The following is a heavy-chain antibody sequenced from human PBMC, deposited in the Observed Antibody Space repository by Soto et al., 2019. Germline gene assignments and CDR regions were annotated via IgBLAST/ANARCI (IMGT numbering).Heavy chain of an antibody. J-gene: IGHJ6*02. D-gene: IGHD3-9*01. V-gene: IGHV1-2*02. Sequence: GASVKVSCKASGYTFTGYYMHWVRQAPGQGLEWMGWINPNSGGTNYAQKFQGRVTMTRDTSISTAYMELSRLRSDDTAVYYCARNPGGEYDTLTYYYYGMDVWGQGTTVTVSS. CDR3: ARNPGGEYDTLTYYYYGMDV. CDR1: GYTFTGYY. CDR2: INPNSGGT.